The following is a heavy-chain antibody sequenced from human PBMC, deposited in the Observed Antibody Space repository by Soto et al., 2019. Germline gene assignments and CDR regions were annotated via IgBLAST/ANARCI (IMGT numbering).Heavy chain of an antibody. CDR3: ARDYFGSASQAIDC. V-gene: IGHV1-8*01. J-gene: IGHJ4*02. Sequence: ASVKVSCKASGYTFTSYDINWVRQVTGQGLEWMGWMNPSSGSTGYAQKLQGRVTMTRNTSISTAYMELTSLTSDDTAVYYCARDYFGSASQAIDCWAQGTLVTVSS. D-gene: IGHD3-10*01. CDR1: GYTFTSYD. CDR2: MNPSSGST.